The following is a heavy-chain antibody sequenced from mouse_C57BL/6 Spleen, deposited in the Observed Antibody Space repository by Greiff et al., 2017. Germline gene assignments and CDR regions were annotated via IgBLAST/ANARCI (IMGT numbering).Heavy chain of an antibody. CDR2: IDPSDSYT. CDR3: ARVGSNFDY. J-gene: IGHJ2*01. V-gene: IGHV1-69*01. Sequence: VQLQQSGAELVMPGASVKLSCKASGYTFTSYWMHWVKQRPGQGLEWIGEIDPSDSYTNYNQKFKGKSTLTVDKSSSTAYMQLSSLTSEDSAVYYCARVGSNFDYWGQGTTLTVSS. CDR1: GYTFTSYW. D-gene: IGHD3-1*01.